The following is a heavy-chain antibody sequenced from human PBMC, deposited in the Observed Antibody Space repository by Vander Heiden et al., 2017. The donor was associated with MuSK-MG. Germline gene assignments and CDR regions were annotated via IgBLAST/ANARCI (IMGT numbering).Heavy chain of an antibody. Sequence: QLQMQESGPGLVKPSETLSLICTVSGGSISGGNFYRAWIRQPPGKGLEWIGSFHYSGSTYYNPSLKSRVTISVDTSQNRFSLKLSSVTAADTAVYYCARRPASSGWFGDHWGQGNLVTVSS. J-gene: IGHJ4*02. CDR3: ARRPASSGWFGDH. CDR2: FHYSGST. V-gene: IGHV4-39*01. D-gene: IGHD6-13*01. CDR1: GGSISGGNFY.